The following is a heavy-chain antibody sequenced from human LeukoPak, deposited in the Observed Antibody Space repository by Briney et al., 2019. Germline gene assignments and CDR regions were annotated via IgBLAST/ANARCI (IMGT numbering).Heavy chain of an antibody. CDR1: GYTFTSYY. CDR2: INPSGGST. D-gene: IGHD2-2*01. V-gene: IGHV1-46*01. CDR3: ASEDIVVVPAARALDY. Sequence: ASVKVSCKASGYTFTSYYMHWVRQAPGQGLEWMGIINPSGGSTSYAQRFQGRVTMTRGTSTSTVYMELSSLRSEDTAVYYCASEDIVVVPAARALDYWGQGTLVTVSS. J-gene: IGHJ4*02.